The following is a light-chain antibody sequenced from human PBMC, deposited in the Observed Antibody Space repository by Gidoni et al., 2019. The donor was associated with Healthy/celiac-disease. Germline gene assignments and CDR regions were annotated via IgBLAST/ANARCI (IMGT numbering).Light chain of an antibody. CDR3: ATWVDRLNGLT. Sequence: QSVLTHPPSASGPPGQTITISYSESTSNIGSNPVNWYQHIPGASPKLLIYSNSQRPSGVPDRFYGAKSGTSAYLAISDLQSEDEDDYYCATWVDRLNGLTFGGGTKLTVL. J-gene: IGLJ2*01. V-gene: IGLV1-44*01. CDR2: SNS. CDR1: TSNIGSNP.